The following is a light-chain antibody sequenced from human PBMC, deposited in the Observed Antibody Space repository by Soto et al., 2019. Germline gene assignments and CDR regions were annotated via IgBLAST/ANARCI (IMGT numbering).Light chain of an antibody. CDR2: EVS. J-gene: IGLJ3*02. Sequence: QSALTQPASVSGSPGQSITISCTGTSSDVGGYNYVSWYQQHPGKAPKLMIYEVSNRPSGVSNRFSGSKSGNTASLTISGLQAEHEADHYCSSYTRSSTRVFGGGTKLTVL. CDR1: SSDVGGYNY. CDR3: SSYTRSSTRV. V-gene: IGLV2-14*01.